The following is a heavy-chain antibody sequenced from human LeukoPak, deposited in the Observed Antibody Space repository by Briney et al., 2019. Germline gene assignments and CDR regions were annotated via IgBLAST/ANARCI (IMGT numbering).Heavy chain of an antibody. J-gene: IGHJ4*02. D-gene: IGHD3-9*01. CDR1: GFTFSSYG. CDR3: AKAPRYFDWLLGSGFDY. V-gene: IGHV3-30*02. Sequence: PGGSLRLSCAASGFTFSSYGMHWVRQAPGKGLEWVAFIRYDGSNKYYADSVKGRFTISRDNSKNTLYLQMNSLRAEDTAVYYCAKAPRYFDWLLGSGFDYLGQGTLVTVSS. CDR2: IRYDGSNK.